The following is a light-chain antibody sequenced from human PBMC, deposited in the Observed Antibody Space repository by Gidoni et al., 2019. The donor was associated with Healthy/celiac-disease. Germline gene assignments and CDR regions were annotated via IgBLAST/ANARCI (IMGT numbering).Light chain of an antibody. CDR1: SSDVGGYNY. CDR2: DVR. V-gene: IGLV2-11*01. Sequence: QSALTQPRSVSGSPGQSVTISCTGTSSDVGGYNYVSLYQPQPGKAPKLLIYDVRKRPSGVPDRFSGSKSGNTASLTISGLQAEDEADYYCCSYAGSYVVFGGGTKLTVL. CDR3: CSYAGSYVV. J-gene: IGLJ2*01.